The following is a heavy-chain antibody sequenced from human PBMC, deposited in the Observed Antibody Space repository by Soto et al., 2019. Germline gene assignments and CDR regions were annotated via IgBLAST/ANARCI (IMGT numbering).Heavy chain of an antibody. CDR1: GGSISSYY. V-gene: IGHV4-59*08. J-gene: IGHJ3*02. CDR2: IYYSGST. D-gene: IGHD2-21*02. Sequence: SETLSLTCTVSGGSISSYYWSWIRQPPGKGLEWIGYIYYSGSTNYNPSLKSRVTISVDTSKNQFSLKLSSVTAADTAVYYCASYGGNSKNAFDIWGQGTMVTVSS. CDR3: ASYGGNSKNAFDI.